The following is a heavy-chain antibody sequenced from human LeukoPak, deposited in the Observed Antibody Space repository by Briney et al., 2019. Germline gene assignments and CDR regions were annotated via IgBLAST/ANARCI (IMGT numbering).Heavy chain of an antibody. Sequence: ASVKVSCKASGYTFTSYGISWVRQAPGQGLEWMGWISAYNGNTNYAQKLQGRVTMTTDTSTSTAYMELRSLRSDDTAVYYCARAAVAGYCSSTSCYTGLSDYWGQGTLVTVSS. J-gene: IGHJ4*02. CDR2: ISAYNGNT. D-gene: IGHD2-2*02. CDR3: ARAAVAGYCSSTSCYTGLSDY. V-gene: IGHV1-18*01. CDR1: GYTFTSYG.